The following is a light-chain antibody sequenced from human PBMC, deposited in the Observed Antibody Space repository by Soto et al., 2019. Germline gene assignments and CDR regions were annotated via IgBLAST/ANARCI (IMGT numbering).Light chain of an antibody. J-gene: IGKJ5*01. CDR1: QDISDV. V-gene: IGKV1-33*01. Sequence: DIQMTQSPSALSASVGGRVTITCQASQDISDVLNWYQQQPGKAPKVLIYDASKLQTGVPSRFSGRGSGKDFTFTISSLQPDDSGTYYCQQFYDLPITFGQGTRLEI. CDR3: QQFYDLPIT. CDR2: DAS.